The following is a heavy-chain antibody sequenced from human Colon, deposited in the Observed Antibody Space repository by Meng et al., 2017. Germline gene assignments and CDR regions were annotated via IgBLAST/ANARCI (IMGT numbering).Heavy chain of an antibody. CDR1: GGSISSYY. CDR2: IYYSGST. J-gene: IGHJ4*02. V-gene: IGHV4-59*01. CDR3: ARGYYDSSGYYPIDY. Sequence: SETLSLTCTVSGGSISSYYWSWIRQPPGKGLEWIGYIYYSGSTNYNPSLKSRVTISVDTSKNQFSLKLSSVTAADTAVYYCARGYYDSSGYYPIDYWGQGTLVTVYS. D-gene: IGHD3-22*01.